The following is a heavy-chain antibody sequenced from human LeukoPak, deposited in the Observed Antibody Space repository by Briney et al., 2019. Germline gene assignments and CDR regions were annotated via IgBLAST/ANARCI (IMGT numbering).Heavy chain of an antibody. J-gene: IGHJ4*02. CDR1: GGSISSSSYY. V-gene: IGHV4-39*01. CDR3: ARRRYYDYVWGSYHSSPGPYYFDY. CDR2: IYYSGST. D-gene: IGHD3-16*02. Sequence: SETLSLTCTVSGGSISSSSYYWGWIRQPPGKGLEWIGSIYYSGSTYYNPSLKSRVTISVDTSKNQFSLKLSSVTAADTAVYYCARRRYYDYVWGSYHSSPGPYYFDYWGQGTLVTVSS.